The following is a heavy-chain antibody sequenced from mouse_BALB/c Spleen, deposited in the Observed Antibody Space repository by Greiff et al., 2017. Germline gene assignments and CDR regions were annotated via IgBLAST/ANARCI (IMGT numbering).Heavy chain of an antibody. CDR1: GFNIKDYY. CDR3: NAITTVVADY. J-gene: IGHJ2*01. D-gene: IGHD1-1*01. CDR2: IDPENGDT. V-gene: IGHV14-4*02. Sequence: VQLQQSGAELVRSGASVKLSCTASGFNIKDYYTHWVKQRPEQGLEWIGWIDPENGDTEYAPKFQGKATMTADTSSNTAYLQLSSLTSEDTAVYDCNAITTVVADYWGQGTTLTVSS.